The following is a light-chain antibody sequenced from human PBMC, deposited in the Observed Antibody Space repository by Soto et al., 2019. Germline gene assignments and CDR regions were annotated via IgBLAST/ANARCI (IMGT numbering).Light chain of an antibody. J-gene: IGKJ1*01. CDR1: QSVPGSS. Sequence: EIVLTQSPGTLSLSPGERATLSCRASQSVPGSSLAWYQQRPGQAPRLLIYGASNRVTGIPDRFSGSGSGTDFTLTITRLEPEDFAVYYCQQYGGSPGTFGQGTKVEVE. CDR3: QQYGGSPGT. CDR2: GAS. V-gene: IGKV3-20*01.